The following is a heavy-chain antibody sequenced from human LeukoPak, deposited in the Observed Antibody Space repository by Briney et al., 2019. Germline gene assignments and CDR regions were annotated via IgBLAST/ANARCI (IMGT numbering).Heavy chain of an antibody. Sequence: GESLKISCKGSGYSFTSYWIGWVRQMPGKGLEWMGIIYPGDSDTRYSPSFQGQVTISADKSISTAYLQWSSLKASDTAMYYCARPNGGYDSTGYYFYWGQGTLVTVSS. CDR3: ARPNGGYDSTGYYFY. CDR2: IYPGDSDT. D-gene: IGHD3-22*01. V-gene: IGHV5-51*01. J-gene: IGHJ4*02. CDR1: GYSFTSYW.